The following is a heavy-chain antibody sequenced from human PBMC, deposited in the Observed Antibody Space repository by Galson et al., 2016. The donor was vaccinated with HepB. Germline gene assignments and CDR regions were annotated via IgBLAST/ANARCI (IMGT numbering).Heavy chain of an antibody. CDR2: ITSRSTYT. D-gene: IGHD3-10*01. CDR1: GFTFGDHY. Sequence: SLRLSCAAPGFTFGDHYMDWVRQAPGKGLEYVSYITSRSTYTNYAAFVKGRFTISRDDAKNSLYLQMNSLRADDTAVYYCARGHYGSGTYYNVYFDSWGQGTLVTVSS. V-gene: IGHV3-11*06. CDR3: ARGHYGSGTYYNVYFDS. J-gene: IGHJ4*02.